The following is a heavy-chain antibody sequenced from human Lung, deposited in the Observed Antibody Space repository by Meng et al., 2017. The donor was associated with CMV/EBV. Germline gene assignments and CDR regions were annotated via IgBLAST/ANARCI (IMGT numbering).Heavy chain of an antibody. CDR1: GYTFTSYT. CDR3: AKTPRADWSVDY. V-gene: IGHV1-3*01. D-gene: IGHD3-9*01. CDR2: INAGNGNT. Sequence: QVQLVQSGAEVKKPGASLQDSCKASGYTFTSYTMYWVRQAPGQRLEWMGWINAGNGNTKYSQKFQGRVTITRDTSARTAYMEVSSQRSEDTAVYYCAKTPRADWSVDYWGQGTLVTVSS. J-gene: IGHJ4*02.